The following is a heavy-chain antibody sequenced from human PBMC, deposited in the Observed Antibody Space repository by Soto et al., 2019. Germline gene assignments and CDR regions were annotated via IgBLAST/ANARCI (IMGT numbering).Heavy chain of an antibody. CDR3: ARDGTYVSSGWYYFDY. D-gene: IGHD6-19*01. Sequence: SETLSLTCTVSGGSVSSGSYYWSWIRQPPGKGLEWIGYIYYSGSTNYNPSLKSRVTISVDTSKNQFSLKLSSVTAADTAVYYCARDGTYVSSGWYYFDYWGQGTLVTVS. CDR1: GGSVSSGSYY. J-gene: IGHJ4*02. V-gene: IGHV4-61*01. CDR2: IYYSGST.